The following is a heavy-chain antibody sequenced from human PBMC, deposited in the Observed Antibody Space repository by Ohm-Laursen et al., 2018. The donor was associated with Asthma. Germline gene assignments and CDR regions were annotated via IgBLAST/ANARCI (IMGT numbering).Heavy chain of an antibody. CDR1: GFTFNKHH. J-gene: IGHJ4*02. D-gene: IGHD7-27*01. CDR2: ISRSSDYI. CDR3: ATSKPADLGISFYDY. Sequence: SLRLSCAASGFTFNKHHMTWVRQAPGKGLEWVSSISRSSDYIHYADSVKGRFTISRDNAKNSLHLQMNSLRAEDTAVYYCATSKPADLGISFYDYWGQGTLVTVSS. V-gene: IGHV3-21*01.